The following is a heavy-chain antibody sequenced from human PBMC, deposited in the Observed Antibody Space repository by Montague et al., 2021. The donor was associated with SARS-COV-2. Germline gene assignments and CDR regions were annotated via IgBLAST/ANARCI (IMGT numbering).Heavy chain of an antibody. J-gene: IGHJ5*02. CDR1: GGSISSGSYY. D-gene: IGHD2-15*01. V-gene: IGHV4-39*01. CDR2: IYYSGST. CDR3: ARQEPIVVVVAAARGWFDP. Sequence: SETLSLTCTVSGGSISSGSYYWSWIRQPAGKGLEWIGSIYYSGSTYYNPSLKSRVTISVDTSKNQFSLKLSSVTAADTAVYYCARQEPIVVVVAAARGWFDPWGQGTLVTVSS.